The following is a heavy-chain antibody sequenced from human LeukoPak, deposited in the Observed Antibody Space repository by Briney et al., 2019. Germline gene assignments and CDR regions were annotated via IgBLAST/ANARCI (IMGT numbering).Heavy chain of an antibody. V-gene: IGHV4-61*05. J-gene: IGHJ3*02. CDR3: ARGDIVATFGAFDI. D-gene: IGHD5-12*01. CDR2: IYYSGST. Sequence: SETLSLTCTVSGGSIRSYSITTYYWSWIRQPPGKGLEWIGYIYYSGSTNYNPSLKSRVTISVDTSKNQFSLKLSSVTAADTAVYYCARGDIVATFGAFDIWGQGTMVTVSS. CDR1: GGSIRSYSITTYY.